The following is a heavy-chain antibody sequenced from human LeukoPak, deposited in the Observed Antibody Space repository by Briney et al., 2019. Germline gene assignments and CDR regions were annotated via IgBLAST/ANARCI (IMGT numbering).Heavy chain of an antibody. CDR2: ISTSSNYI. D-gene: IGHD4-23*01. CDR1: GFTFSSSA. J-gene: IGHJ4*02. V-gene: IGHV3-21*01. CDR3: ARGATVRTPPVDY. Sequence: GGSLRLSCAASGFTFSSSAMSWVRQAPGKGLEWVSSISTSSNYIYYGDSVKGRFTISRDNAKNSLYLQMNSLRVEDTAVYYCARGATVRTPPVDYWGQGTLVTVSS.